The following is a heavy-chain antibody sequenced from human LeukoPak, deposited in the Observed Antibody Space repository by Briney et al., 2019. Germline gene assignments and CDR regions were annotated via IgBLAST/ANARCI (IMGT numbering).Heavy chain of an antibody. CDR2: INSDGSST. CDR3: ARRIAAAAAPYYFDY. Sequence: PGGSLRLSCAASGFTFSSHWMHWVRQAPGKGLLWVSRINSDGSSTSYADSVKVRFTISRDNAKNTLYLQMNSLRAEDTAVYYCARRIAAAAAPYYFDYWGQGTLVTVSS. J-gene: IGHJ4*02. V-gene: IGHV3-74*01. CDR1: GFTFSSHW. D-gene: IGHD6-13*01.